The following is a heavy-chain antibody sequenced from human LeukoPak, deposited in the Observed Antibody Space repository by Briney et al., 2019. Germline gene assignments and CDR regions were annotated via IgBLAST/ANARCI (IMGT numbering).Heavy chain of an antibody. CDR1: GVSISSGGYY. CDR2: IYYSGSN. Sequence: SETLSLTCTVSGVSISSGGYYWSWIRQHPGKGLEWIGYIYYSGSNYYNPSLKSRVTISVDTSKNQFSLKLSSVTAADKAVYYCARASQTGTIDYWGQGTLVTVSS. V-gene: IGHV4-31*03. CDR3: ARASQTGTIDY. J-gene: IGHJ4*02. D-gene: IGHD1-7*01.